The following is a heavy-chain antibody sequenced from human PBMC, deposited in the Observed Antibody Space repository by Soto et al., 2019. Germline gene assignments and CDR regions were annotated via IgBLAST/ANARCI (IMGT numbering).Heavy chain of an antibody. J-gene: IGHJ3*02. D-gene: IGHD2-15*01. V-gene: IGHV3-33*03. CDR1: GFTFSSYG. Sequence: QVQLVESGGGVVQPGKSLRLSCATSGFTFSSYGMHWVRQAPGKGLEWVSVIWYDGSKEEYIDSVKGRFTISRDNSKNTLYLQMNSLRDDDPAVYYCATLAAKSGFDIWGQGTLVTVSS. CDR2: IWYDGSKE. CDR3: ATLAAKSGFDI.